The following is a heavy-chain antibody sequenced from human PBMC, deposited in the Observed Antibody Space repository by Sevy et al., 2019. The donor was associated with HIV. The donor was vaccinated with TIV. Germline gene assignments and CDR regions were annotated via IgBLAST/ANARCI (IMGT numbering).Heavy chain of an antibody. J-gene: IGHJ4*02. CDR2: INSDETTT. V-gene: IGHV3-74*01. D-gene: IGHD1-7*01. Sequence: GGSLRLSCAASGFTFRSYWMHWVRQAPGKGLVWVSRINSDETTTNYAESVKGRFTISRDNANNTLYLQMNSLRVEDTAIYYCLRGWGTTGRVFDYWGPGTLVTVSS. CDR1: GFTFRSYW. CDR3: LRGWGTTGRVFDY.